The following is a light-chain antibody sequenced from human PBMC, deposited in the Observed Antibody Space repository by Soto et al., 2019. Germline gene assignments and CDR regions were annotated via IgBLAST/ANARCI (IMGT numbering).Light chain of an antibody. CDR3: AAWDDGLNGYV. CDR1: SSNIGSNS. CDR2: SNN. V-gene: IGLV1-44*01. Sequence: QSVLTQPPSASETPGQRVTISCSGSSSNIGSNSVNWYQQLPGTAPKLLIYSNNQRPSGVPDRFSGSKSGTSASLAISGLQSEDEADYYCAAWDDGLNGYVFGTGTKVTV. J-gene: IGLJ1*01.